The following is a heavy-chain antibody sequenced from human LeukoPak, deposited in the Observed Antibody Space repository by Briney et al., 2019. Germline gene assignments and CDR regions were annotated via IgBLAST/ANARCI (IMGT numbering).Heavy chain of an antibody. J-gene: IGHJ6*03. CDR3: AREPLRFLEWLSQGYMDV. CDR2: INPSGGST. V-gene: IGHV1-46*01. D-gene: IGHD3-3*01. Sequence: GASVTVSFKASGYTFTSYYMHWVRQAPGQGLEWMGIINPSGGSTSYAQKFQGRVTMTRNMSTSTVYMELRSLRSEDTAVYYCAREPLRFLEWLSQGYMDVWGKGTTVTVSS. CDR1: GYTFTSYY.